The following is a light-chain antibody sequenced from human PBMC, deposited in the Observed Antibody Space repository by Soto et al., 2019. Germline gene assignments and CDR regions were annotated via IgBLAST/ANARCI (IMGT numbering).Light chain of an antibody. CDR3: QQSFSFPAT. CDR2: AAS. Sequence: DIQMTQSPSSLSASVGDRVTITCRASQSISDSLNWYQHKPGTAPKRLIYAASSLQSGVPSRFSGGGSGTDFTLTISSLQPEDFVTYFCQQSFSFPATFGGGTKVDIK. J-gene: IGKJ4*01. V-gene: IGKV1-39*01. CDR1: QSISDS.